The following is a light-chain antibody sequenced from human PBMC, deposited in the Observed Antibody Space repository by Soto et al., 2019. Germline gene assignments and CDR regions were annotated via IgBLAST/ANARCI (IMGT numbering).Light chain of an antibody. V-gene: IGKV3-11*01. CDR3: QQRADWPPLT. CDR2: DAY. CDR1: QRVSNY. Sequence: EIWLTQSPATLSLSPGESVTLSCRASQRVSNYLAWYQQKPGQAPRLLIYDAYNRASGIPARFSGGGSGTDYTLTISSLEPEDSAVYYCQQRADWPPLTFGEGTKVEIK. J-gene: IGKJ4*01.